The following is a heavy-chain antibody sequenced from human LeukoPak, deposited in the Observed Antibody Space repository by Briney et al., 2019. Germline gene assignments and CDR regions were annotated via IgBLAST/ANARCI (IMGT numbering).Heavy chain of an antibody. Sequence: SETLSLTCTVSGGSISSGSYYWSWIRQPAGKGLEWIGRIYTSGSTNYNPSLKSRVTISVDTSKNQFSLKLSSVTAADTAVYYCAGDLRYFDYWGQGTLVTVSS. CDR3: AGDLRYFDY. D-gene: IGHD7-27*01. CDR2: IYTSGST. V-gene: IGHV4-61*02. CDR1: GGSISSGSYY. J-gene: IGHJ4*02.